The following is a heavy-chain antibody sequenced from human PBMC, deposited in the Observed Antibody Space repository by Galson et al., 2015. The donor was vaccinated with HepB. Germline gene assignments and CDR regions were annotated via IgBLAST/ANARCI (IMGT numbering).Heavy chain of an antibody. D-gene: IGHD6-13*01. Sequence: SLRLSCAASGFTFSDYYMSWIRQAPGKGLEWVSYISSSGSTIYYADSVKGRFTISRDNAKNSLYLQMNSLRDEDTAVYYCARDIGEEAAAGSHFDFWGQGTLVTVSS. V-gene: IGHV3-11*01. CDR3: ARDIGEEAAAGSHFDF. CDR1: GFTFSDYY. CDR2: ISSSGSTI. J-gene: IGHJ4*02.